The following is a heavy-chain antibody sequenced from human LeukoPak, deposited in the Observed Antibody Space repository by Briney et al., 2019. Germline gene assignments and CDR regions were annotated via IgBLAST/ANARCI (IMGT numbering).Heavy chain of an antibody. Sequence: GGSLRLSCVAYLHTLNDYYMRWLRQAPGKGLEWLSDISGTGTTTHSADSVKGRFTISRDNAKNSLYLQMNRLRADDTAVYDGARDEGTLSTWGQGTLVTVSS. CDR2: ISGTGTTT. D-gene: IGHD1-14*01. V-gene: IGHV3-11*04. CDR3: ARDEGTLST. J-gene: IGHJ5*02. CDR1: LHTLNDYY.